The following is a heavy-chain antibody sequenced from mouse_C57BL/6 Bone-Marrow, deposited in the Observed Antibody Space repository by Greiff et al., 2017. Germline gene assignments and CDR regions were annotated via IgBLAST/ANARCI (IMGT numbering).Heavy chain of an antibody. J-gene: IGHJ1*03. CDR2: IDPETGGT. Sequence: VQLQQSGAELVRPGASVTLSCKASGYTFTDYEMHWVKQTPVHGLEWIGAIDPETGGTAYNQKFTGKAILTADKSSSTAYMELRSLTSEDSAVYYCTRRGYFDVWGTGTTGTVSS. CDR1: GYTFTDYE. CDR3: TRRGYFDV. V-gene: IGHV1-15*01.